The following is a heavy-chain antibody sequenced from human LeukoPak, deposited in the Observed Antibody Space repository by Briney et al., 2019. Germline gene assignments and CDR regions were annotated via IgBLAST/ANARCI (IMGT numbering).Heavy chain of an antibody. J-gene: IGHJ4*02. CDR3: AREGRDGYNRVAFDY. V-gene: IGHV1-2*02. Sequence: ASVKVSCKASGYTFTGYYMHWVRQAPGQGLEWMGWINPNSGGTNYAQKFQGRVTMTRDTSISTAYMELSRLRSDDTAVHYCAREGRDGYNRVAFDYWGQGTLVTVSS. D-gene: IGHD5-24*01. CDR1: GYTFTGYY. CDR2: INPNSGGT.